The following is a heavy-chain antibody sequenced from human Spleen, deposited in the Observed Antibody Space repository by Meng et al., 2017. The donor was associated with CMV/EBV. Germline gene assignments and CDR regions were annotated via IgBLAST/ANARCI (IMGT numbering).Heavy chain of an antibody. J-gene: IGHJ4*02. CDR3: ARGGNGVCPTH. Sequence: QVQLQQWGAGLLKPSETLSLTCTVSGGSISSSSYYWGWIRQPPGKGLEWIGSIYYSGSTYYNPSLKSRVTISVDTSNNQFSLKLSSVTAADTAVYYCARGGNGVCPTHWGQGTLVTVSS. V-gene: IGHV4-39*07. CDR2: IYYSGST. D-gene: IGHD2-8*01. CDR1: GGSISSSSYY.